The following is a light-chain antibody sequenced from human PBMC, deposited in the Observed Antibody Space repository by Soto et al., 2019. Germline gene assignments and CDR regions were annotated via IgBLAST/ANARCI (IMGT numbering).Light chain of an antibody. CDR3: QQRSNWLT. J-gene: IGKJ4*01. CDR2: DAS. V-gene: IGKV3D-11*01. CDR1: QGVSSY. Sequence: EIVLTQSPATLSLSPGERATLSCRASQGVSSYLAWYQQKPGQAPRLLIYDASNRATGIPARFSGSGPGTDFTLTISSLEPEDFAVYYCQQRSNWLTFGGGTKVESK.